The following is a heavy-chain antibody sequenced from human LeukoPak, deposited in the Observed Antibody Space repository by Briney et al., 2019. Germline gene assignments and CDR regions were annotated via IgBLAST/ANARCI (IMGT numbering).Heavy chain of an antibody. CDR3: AREPTDGSCYFDY. J-gene: IGHJ4*01. CDR2: TDPSSGHV. CDR1: GYTFTSSY. Sequence: ASVKLSCKASGYTFTSSYLHWVRQAPGQGLEWVGRTDPSSGHVHYAKKFQGRLTVTRDTSTNTVYMDLSSLRFEDTAAYYCAREPTDGSCYFDYWGQEPWSPSP. V-gene: IGHV1-46*01. D-gene: IGHD3-10*01.